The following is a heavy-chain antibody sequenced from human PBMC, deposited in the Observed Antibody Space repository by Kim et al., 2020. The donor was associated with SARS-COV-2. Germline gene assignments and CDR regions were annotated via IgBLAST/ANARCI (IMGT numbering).Heavy chain of an antibody. D-gene: IGHD3-10*01. Sequence: SETLSLTCAVYGGSFSGYYWSWIRQPPGKGLEWIGEINHSGSTNYNPSLKSRVTISVDTSKNQFSLKLSSVTAADTAVYYCARGYGSGSSSTDFDYWGQGTLVTVSS. J-gene: IGHJ4*02. CDR2: INHSGST. V-gene: IGHV4-34*01. CDR3: ARGYGSGSSSTDFDY. CDR1: GGSFSGYY.